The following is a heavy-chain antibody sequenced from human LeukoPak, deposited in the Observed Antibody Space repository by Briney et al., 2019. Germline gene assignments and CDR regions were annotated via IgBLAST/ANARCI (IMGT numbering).Heavy chain of an antibody. CDR3: ARGRVAVAGTADY. D-gene: IGHD6-19*01. CDR2: INHSGST. J-gene: IGHJ4*02. V-gene: IGHV4-34*01. CDR1: GGSFSGYY. Sequence: SSETLSLTCAVYGGSFSGYYWSWIRQPPGKGLEWIGEINHSGSTNYNPSLKSRVTISVDTSKNQFSLKLSSVTAVDTAVYYCARGRVAVAGTADYWGQGTLVTVSS.